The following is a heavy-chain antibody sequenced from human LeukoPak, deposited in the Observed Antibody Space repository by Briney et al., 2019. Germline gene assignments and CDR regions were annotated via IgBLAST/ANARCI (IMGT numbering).Heavy chain of an antibody. Sequence: GGSLRLSCAASGFTFSSYAMHWVRQAPGKGLEWVAVISYDGSNKYYADSVKGRFTISRDNSKNTLYLQMNSLRAEDTAVYYCARGTWDYEPFDYWGQGTLVTVSS. J-gene: IGHJ4*02. CDR2: ISYDGSNK. CDR1: GFTFSSYA. V-gene: IGHV3-30*14. D-gene: IGHD1-7*01. CDR3: ARGTWDYEPFDY.